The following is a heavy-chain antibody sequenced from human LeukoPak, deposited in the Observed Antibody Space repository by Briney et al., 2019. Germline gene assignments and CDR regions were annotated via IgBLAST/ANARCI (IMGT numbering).Heavy chain of an antibody. V-gene: IGHV5-51*01. CDR2: IYPGDSDT. CDR3: ARQAGTLSISGYGMDV. D-gene: IGHD1-7*01. J-gene: IGHJ6*02. CDR1: GYSFASYW. Sequence: SGESLKISCKGSGYSFASYWIGWVRQMPGKGLEWMGIIYPGDSDTRYSPSFQGQVTISADKSISTAYLQWSSLKASDTAMYYCARQAGTLSISGYGMDVWGQGTTVTVSS.